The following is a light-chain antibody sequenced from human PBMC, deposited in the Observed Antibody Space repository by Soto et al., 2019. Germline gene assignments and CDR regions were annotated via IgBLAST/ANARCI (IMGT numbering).Light chain of an antibody. V-gene: IGLV1-44*01. CDR3: AAWDDSLNAVV. CDR1: SSNIGGNT. Sequence: QSVLTQPPSAPGTPGQRVTISCSGSSSNIGGNTVNWYQQLPGTAPKLLIYGNDQRPSGVPDRFSGSKSGTSASLAISGLQSEDEADYYCAAWDDSLNAVVFGTGTKVTVL. CDR2: GND. J-gene: IGLJ1*01.